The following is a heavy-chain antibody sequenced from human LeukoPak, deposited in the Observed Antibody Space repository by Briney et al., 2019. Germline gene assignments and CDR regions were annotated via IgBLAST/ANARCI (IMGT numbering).Heavy chain of an antibody. CDR3: AKDRGSSGYYDY. V-gene: IGHV3-30*18. D-gene: IGHD3-22*01. Sequence: VISYDGSNKYYAASVKGRFTISRDNSKNTLYLQMNSLRAEDTAVYYCAKDRGSSGYYDYWGQGTLVTVSS. CDR2: ISYDGSNK. J-gene: IGHJ4*02.